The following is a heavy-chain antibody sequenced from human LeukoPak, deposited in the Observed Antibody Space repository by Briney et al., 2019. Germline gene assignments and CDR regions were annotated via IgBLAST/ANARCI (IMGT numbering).Heavy chain of an antibody. CDR3: AKDGLKLQKYYFDY. V-gene: IGHV3-30*02. D-gene: IGHD5-24*01. J-gene: IGHJ4*02. CDR1: GLKFSSYG. Sequence: GGALRLSFAAAGLKFSSYGMHSVRPAPCKGAQRVAFIQFDGSNKYYADSVKGRFTISRDNSKNTLYLQMNSLRIEDTAVYYCAKDGLKLQKYYFDYWGQGTLVTVSS. CDR2: IQFDGSNK.